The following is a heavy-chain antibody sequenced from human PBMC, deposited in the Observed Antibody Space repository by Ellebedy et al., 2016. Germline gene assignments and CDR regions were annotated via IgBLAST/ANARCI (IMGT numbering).Heavy chain of an antibody. J-gene: IGHJ4*02. CDR3: ARAALGQWLAYYFDY. Sequence: GGSLRLSCAASGFTFSSYSMNWVRQAPGKGLEWVSYISSSSSTIYYADSVKGRFTISRDNAKNSLYLQMNSLRAEDTAIYYCARAALGQWLAYYFDYWGQGILVTVSS. CDR2: ISSSSSTI. V-gene: IGHV3-48*04. CDR1: GFTFSSYS. D-gene: IGHD6-19*01.